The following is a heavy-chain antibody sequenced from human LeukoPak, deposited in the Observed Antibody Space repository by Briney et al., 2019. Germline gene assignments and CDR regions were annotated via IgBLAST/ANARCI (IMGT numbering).Heavy chain of an antibody. CDR1: GFTFSTYA. D-gene: IGHD3-22*01. J-gene: IGHJ2*01. CDR3: AKQGHYYDSSGYYPLYWYFDL. Sequence: AGGSLRLSCAASGFTFSTYAMTWVRQAPGKGLEWVSGISGSGGSTYYADSVKGRFTISRDNSKNTLYLQMNSLRAEDTAVYYCAKQGHYYDSSGYYPLYWYFDLWGRGTLVTVSS. V-gene: IGHV3-23*01. CDR2: ISGSGGST.